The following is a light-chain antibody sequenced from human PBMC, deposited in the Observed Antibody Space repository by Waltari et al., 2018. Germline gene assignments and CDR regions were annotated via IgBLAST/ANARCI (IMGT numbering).Light chain of an antibody. Sequence: SYELTQPPSVSVSPGQTARITCSGDALPKKYAYWYQQKSGQAPVKVIYEDSKRHSTIPERFSGSSSGTMATLIISGAQVEDEADYYCYSTDSSGNHRRVFGGGTKLTVL. CDR1: ALPKKY. V-gene: IGLV3-10*01. J-gene: IGLJ2*01. CDR2: EDS. CDR3: YSTDSSGNHRRV.